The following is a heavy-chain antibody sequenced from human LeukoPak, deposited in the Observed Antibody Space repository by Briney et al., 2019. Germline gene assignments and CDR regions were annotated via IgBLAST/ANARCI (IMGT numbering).Heavy chain of an antibody. J-gene: IGHJ4*02. CDR3: ARGSLGNLDY. CDR1: GGSISRFD. Sequence: PSETLSLNCTVSGGSISRFDWSWIRQPAGKGLEWIGGIWASGSPNYNPSLKSRVTISVETTKNHFSLRVKSGTTADTAVYYFARGSLGNLDYWGQETLVTVSS. D-gene: IGHD7-27*01. V-gene: IGHV4-4*07. CDR2: IWASGSP.